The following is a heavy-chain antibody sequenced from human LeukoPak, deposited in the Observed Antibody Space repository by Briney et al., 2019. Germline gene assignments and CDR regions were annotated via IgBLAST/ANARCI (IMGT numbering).Heavy chain of an antibody. CDR1: GYSFTSYW. CDR2: IYPGDSDT. Sequence: GESLKISCKGSGYSFTSYWIGWVRQLPGKGLEWMGIIYPGDSDTRYSPSFQGQVTISADKSISTAYLQWSSLKASDTAMYYCARHRSRDAYYYYYYMDVWGKGTTVTVSS. J-gene: IGHJ6*03. V-gene: IGHV5-51*01. CDR3: ARHRSRDAYYYYYYMDV.